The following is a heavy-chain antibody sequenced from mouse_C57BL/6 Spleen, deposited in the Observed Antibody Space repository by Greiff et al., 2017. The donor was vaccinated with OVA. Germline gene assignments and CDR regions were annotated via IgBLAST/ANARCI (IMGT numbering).Heavy chain of an antibody. D-gene: IGHD1-1*01. CDR3: TTRSSSYHYYAMDY. CDR1: GFNIKDYY. Sequence: EVQLQQSGAELVRPGASVKLSCTASGFNIKDYYMHWVKQRPEQGLEWIGRIDPEDGDTEYAPKFQGKATMTADTSSNTAYLQLSSLTSEDTAVYYCTTRSSSYHYYAMDYWGQGTSVTVSS. CDR2: IDPEDGDT. J-gene: IGHJ4*01. V-gene: IGHV14-1*01.